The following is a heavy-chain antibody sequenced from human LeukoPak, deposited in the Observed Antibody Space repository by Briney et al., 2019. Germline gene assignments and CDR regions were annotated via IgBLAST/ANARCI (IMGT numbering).Heavy chain of an antibody. D-gene: IGHD2-2*01. J-gene: IGHJ4*02. CDR3: MGYCSSTSCSIDY. CDR1: GCTFSSYG. Sequence: GRSLRLSCAASGCTFSSYGMHWVRQAPGKGLEWVAVISYDGSNKYYADSVKGRFTISRDNSKNTLYLQMNSLRAEDTAVYYCMGYCSSTSCSIDYGGQGTLVTVSS. V-gene: IGHV3-30-3*01. CDR2: ISYDGSNK.